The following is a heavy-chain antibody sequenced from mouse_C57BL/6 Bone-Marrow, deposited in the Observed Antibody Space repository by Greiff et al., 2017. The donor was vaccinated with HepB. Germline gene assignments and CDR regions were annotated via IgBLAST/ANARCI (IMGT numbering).Heavy chain of an antibody. CDR2: IDPSDSYT. V-gene: IGHV1-59*01. D-gene: IGHD2-4*01. Sequence: VQLQQPGAELVRPGTSVKLSCKASGYTFTSYWMHWVKQRPGQGLEWIGVIDPSDSYTNYNQKFKGKATLTVDTSSSTAYMQLSSLTSEDSAVYYCARSIYYDYDRSLYAMDYWGQGTSVTVSS. CDR1: GYTFTSYW. J-gene: IGHJ4*01. CDR3: ARSIYYDYDRSLYAMDY.